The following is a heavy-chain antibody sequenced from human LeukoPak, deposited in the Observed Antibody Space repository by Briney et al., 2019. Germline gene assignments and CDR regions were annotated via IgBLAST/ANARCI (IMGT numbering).Heavy chain of an antibody. CDR3: ARTRVSGGTFYHPFDY. V-gene: IGHV1-8*03. Sequence: ASVKVSCKASGYTFNSYDINWVRQATGLGLEWMGWMSPDSGNTGYAQKFQGRVTITRNISISTAYMELSSLRAEDTAVYSCARTRVSGGTFYHPFDYWGQGTLVTVSS. D-gene: IGHD2-15*01. CDR1: GYTFNSYD. CDR2: MSPDSGNT. J-gene: IGHJ4*02.